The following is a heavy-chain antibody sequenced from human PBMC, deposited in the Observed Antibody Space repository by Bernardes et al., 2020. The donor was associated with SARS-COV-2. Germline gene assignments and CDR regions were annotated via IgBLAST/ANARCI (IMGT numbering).Heavy chain of an antibody. CDR3: AGDYGDRGYWYFDL. D-gene: IGHD4-17*01. CDR1: GFSFSSNY. V-gene: IGHV3-53*01. CDR2: IYRGGTT. Sequence: GGSLRLSCVASGFSFSSNYMSWARQAPGKGLEWVSVIYRGGTTYYADSVKGRFTISRDKSKNTLYLQMNSLRAEDTAMYYCAGDYGDRGYWYFDLWGRGTLVTVSA. J-gene: IGHJ2*01.